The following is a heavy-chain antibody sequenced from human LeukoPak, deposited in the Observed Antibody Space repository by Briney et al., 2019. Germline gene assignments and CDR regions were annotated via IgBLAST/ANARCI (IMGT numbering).Heavy chain of an antibody. V-gene: IGHV3-23*01. Sequence: GGSLRLSCAASGFTFSNYAMAWVRQAPGKGLEWVSVVTGSGGTTYYADSVKGRFTISRDNSKNTVYLQMNSLRADDTAIYYCAKDRAGSFDYWGQGTLVTVSS. D-gene: IGHD3-10*01. J-gene: IGHJ4*02. CDR1: GFTFSNYA. CDR3: AKDRAGSFDY. CDR2: VTGSGGTT.